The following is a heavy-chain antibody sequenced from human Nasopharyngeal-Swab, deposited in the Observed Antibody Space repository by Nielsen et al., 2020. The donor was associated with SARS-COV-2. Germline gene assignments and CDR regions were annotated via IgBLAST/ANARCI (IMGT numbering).Heavy chain of an antibody. D-gene: IGHD1-14*01. J-gene: IGHJ4*02. CDR1: GFTFSSYA. V-gene: IGHV3-30-3*02. Sequence: GESLKISCAASGFTFSSYAMHWVRQAPGKGLEWVAVISYDGSNKYYADSVKGRFTISRDNSKNTLYLQMNSLRAEDTAVYYCAKRGTTTYYFDYWGQGTLVTVSS. CDR2: ISYDGSNK. CDR3: AKRGTTTYYFDY.